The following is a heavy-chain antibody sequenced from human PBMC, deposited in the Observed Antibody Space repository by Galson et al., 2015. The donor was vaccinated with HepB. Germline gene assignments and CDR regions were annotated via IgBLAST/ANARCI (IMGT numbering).Heavy chain of an antibody. CDR2: ISYDGSNK. CDR1: GFTFSSYG. CDR3: GREGTPGTVDY. Sequence: SLRLSCAASGFTFSSYGMHWVRQAPGKGLEWVAVISYDGSNKYYADSVKGRFTISRDNSENTLYLQMGSLRPEDMAMYYCGREGTPGTVDYWGRGTLVTVSS. J-gene: IGHJ4*02. D-gene: IGHD6-13*01. V-gene: IGHV3-30*03.